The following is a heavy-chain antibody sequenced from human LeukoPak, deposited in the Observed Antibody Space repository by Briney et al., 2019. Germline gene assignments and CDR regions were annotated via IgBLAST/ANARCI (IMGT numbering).Heavy chain of an antibody. J-gene: IGHJ4*02. D-gene: IGHD4-11*01. CDR3: ARDSDYSNYALFY. V-gene: IGHV1-2*02. CDR2: INPNSGGT. Sequence: ASVKVSCKASGYRFPGYYMHWVRQAPGQGLEWMGWINPNSGGTNYAQKLQGRVTMTTDTSTSTAYMELRSLRSDDTAVYYCARDSDYSNYALFYWGQGTLVTVSS. CDR1: GYRFPGYY.